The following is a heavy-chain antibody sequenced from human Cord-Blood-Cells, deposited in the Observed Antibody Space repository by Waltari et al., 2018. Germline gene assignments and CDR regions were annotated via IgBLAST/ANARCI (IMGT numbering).Heavy chain of an antibody. D-gene: IGHD4-4*01. Sequence: QVQLVQSGAEVKKPGASVKVSCKASGYTFTSYAMHWVRQAPGQRLEWMGWINAGNCNTKYAQKFQGRVTITMDTSASTADMELSSLRSEDTAVYYCARDYRDVGMDVWGQGTTVTVSS. CDR1: GYTFTSYA. V-gene: IGHV1-3*01. CDR2: INAGNCNT. J-gene: IGHJ6*02. CDR3: ARDYRDVGMDV.